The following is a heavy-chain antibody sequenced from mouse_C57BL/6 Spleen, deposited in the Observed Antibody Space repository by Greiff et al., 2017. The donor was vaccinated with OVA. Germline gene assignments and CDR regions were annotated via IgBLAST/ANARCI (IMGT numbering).Heavy chain of an antibody. CDR2: IDPSDSYT. V-gene: IGHV1-69*01. J-gene: IGHJ3*01. Sequence: QVQLKQPGAELVMPGASVKLSCKASGYTFTSYWMHWVKQRPGQGLEWIGEIDPSDSYTNYNQKFKGKSTLTVDKSSSTAYMQLSSLTSEDSAVYYCAREEAFAYWGQGTLVTVSA. CDR1: GYTFTSYW. CDR3: AREEAFAY.